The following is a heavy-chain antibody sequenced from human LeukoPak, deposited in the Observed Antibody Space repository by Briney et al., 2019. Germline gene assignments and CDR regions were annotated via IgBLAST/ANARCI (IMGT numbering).Heavy chain of an antibody. Sequence: SETLSLTCAVSDYSISSAYYWGWIRQPPGKGLEWIGSIYHSGSTDYNPSLKSRVTISVDTSKNQFSLKLRSVTAADTAVYYCARDQAYCGGDCYFDYWGQGTLVTVSS. CDR2: IYHSGST. D-gene: IGHD2-21*02. CDR3: ARDQAYCGGDCYFDY. V-gene: IGHV4-38-2*02. CDR1: DYSISSAYY. J-gene: IGHJ4*02.